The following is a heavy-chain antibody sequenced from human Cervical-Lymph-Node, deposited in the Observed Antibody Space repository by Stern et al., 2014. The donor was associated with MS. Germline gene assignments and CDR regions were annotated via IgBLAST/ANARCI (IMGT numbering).Heavy chain of an antibody. J-gene: IGHJ3*01. V-gene: IGHV2-5*02. CDR1: GFSLSASGMG. CDR3: AHRLFSHMDAFDV. D-gene: IGHD2-21*01. Sequence: QVTLKESGPTLVKPTQTLTLTCTYSGFSLSASGMGVGWFRQPSGKALEWLALIYWDDDKRYNQSLKSSIIVTKDTSKNQVVLTMTNMDPVDTATYYCAHRLFSHMDAFDVWGQGTMVTVSS. CDR2: IYWDDDK.